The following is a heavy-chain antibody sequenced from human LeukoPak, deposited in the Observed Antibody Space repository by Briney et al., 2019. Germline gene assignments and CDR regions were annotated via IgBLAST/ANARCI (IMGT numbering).Heavy chain of an antibody. D-gene: IGHD1-26*01. CDR3: AKGGPSGSYFDY. CDR1: GYTFSTYA. V-gene: IGHV3-23*01. J-gene: IGHJ4*02. Sequence: GGSLRLSCAASGYTFSTYAMGWVRQPPGKGLEWVSAISGSGGTTYYADSVKGRFTISRDNSKNTLYLQMNSLRAEDTAVYYCAKGGPSGSYFDYWGQGTLVTVSS. CDR2: ISGSGGTT.